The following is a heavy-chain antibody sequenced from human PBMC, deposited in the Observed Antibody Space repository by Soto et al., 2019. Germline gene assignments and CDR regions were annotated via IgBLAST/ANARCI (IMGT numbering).Heavy chain of an antibody. CDR1: GGSISSGDYY. J-gene: IGHJ5*02. CDR3: ARVPGP. CDR2: IYDSGST. Sequence: LSLTCTVSGGSISSGDYYWSWIRQPPGKGLEWIGYIYDSGSTYYNSSLKSRVNITLDTSKNQFSLKLTSVTAADTAVYYCARVPGPWGQGTLVTVSS. D-gene: IGHD7-27*01. V-gene: IGHV4-30-4*01.